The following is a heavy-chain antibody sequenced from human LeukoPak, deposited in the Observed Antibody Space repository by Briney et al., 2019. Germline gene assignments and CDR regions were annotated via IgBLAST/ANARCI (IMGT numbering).Heavy chain of an antibody. J-gene: IGHJ4*02. CDR3: TTPLTTVTTLPFDS. Sequence: GGPQTLFCTASGIPFINSRKQWVRQAPGEGLEGVGCIKSRSDGGTTDYATSVKGRFTISRDDPKSTVYLEMDSLKTEDTAVHYCTTPLTTVTTLPFDSWGQGTLVTVSS. D-gene: IGHD4-17*01. V-gene: IGHV3-15*01. CDR2: IKSRSDGGTT. CDR1: GIPFINSR.